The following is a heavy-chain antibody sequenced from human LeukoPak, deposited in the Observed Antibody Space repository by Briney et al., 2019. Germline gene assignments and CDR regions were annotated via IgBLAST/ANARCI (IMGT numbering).Heavy chain of an antibody. D-gene: IGHD3-16*01. CDR2: INHSGST. V-gene: IGHV4-34*01. CDR1: GGSFSGYY. CDR3: ARGGGLEFDY. J-gene: IGHJ4*02. Sequence: SETLSLTCAVYGGSFSGYYWSWIRQPPGKGLEWIGEINHSGSTNYNPSLKSRVTISVDTSKNQFSLELSSVTAADTAVYYCARGGGLEFDYWGQGTLVTVSS.